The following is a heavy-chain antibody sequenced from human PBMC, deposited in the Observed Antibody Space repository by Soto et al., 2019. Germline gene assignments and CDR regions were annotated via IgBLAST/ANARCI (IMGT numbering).Heavy chain of an antibody. V-gene: IGHV4-34*01. CDR1: GGSFSGYY. CDR3: ARENYYYFYGMDV. CDR2: INHSGST. J-gene: IGHJ6*02. Sequence: QVQLQQWGAGLLKPSETLSLTCAVYGGSFSGYYWSWIRQAPGKGLEWIGEINHSGSTNYNPSLKRRVNISVDTSKNQFSLKLSSVTAADTAVYYFARENYYYFYGMDVWGQGTTVTVSS.